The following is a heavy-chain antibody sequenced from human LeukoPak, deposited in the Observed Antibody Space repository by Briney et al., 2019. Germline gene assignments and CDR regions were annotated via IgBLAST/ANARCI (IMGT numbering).Heavy chain of an antibody. Sequence: ASVNVSCKVSGYTLTELSMHWVRQAPGKGLEWIGGFDPEDGETIYAQKFQGRVTMTEDTSTDTAYMELRSLRSEETAVYNCASGTSQRSEYWAQGTVLTVSS. CDR3: ASGTSQRSEY. J-gene: IGHJ1*01. CDR1: GYTLTELS. D-gene: IGHD2-15*01. CDR2: FDPEDGET. V-gene: IGHV1-24*01.